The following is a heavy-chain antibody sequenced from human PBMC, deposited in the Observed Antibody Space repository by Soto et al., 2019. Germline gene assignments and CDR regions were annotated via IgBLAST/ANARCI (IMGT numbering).Heavy chain of an antibody. CDR2: INLGGGIQ. CDR3: ARVPTGKYGVWNY. V-gene: IGHV3-74*01. CDR1: GFTFSSYW. Sequence: EEQLVESGGGLVQPGGSLRLSCAASGFTFSSYWMHWVRQAPGRGRLWVSGINLGGGIQTYADSVKGRFTISRENAKNTLYLQINSLRGDDTAVYYCARVPTGKYGVWNYWGQGTLVTVSS. J-gene: IGHJ4*02. D-gene: IGHD2-8*01.